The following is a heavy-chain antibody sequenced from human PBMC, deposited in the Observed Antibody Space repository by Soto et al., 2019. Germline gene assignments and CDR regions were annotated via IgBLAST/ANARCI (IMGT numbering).Heavy chain of an antibody. CDR3: ARGGNDYGDYVGDY. Sequence: QVQLQESGPGLVKPSETLSLTCTVSGGSISSYYWSWIRQPPGKGLEWIGYIYYSGSTNYNPSLTSRVTISVDTSKNQFSLKLSSVTAADTAVYHCARGGNDYGDYVGDYWGQGTLVTVSS. J-gene: IGHJ4*02. D-gene: IGHD4-17*01. V-gene: IGHV4-59*01. CDR1: GGSISSYY. CDR2: IYYSGST.